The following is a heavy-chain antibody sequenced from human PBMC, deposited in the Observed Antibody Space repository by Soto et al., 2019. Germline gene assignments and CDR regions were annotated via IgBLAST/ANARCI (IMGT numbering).Heavy chain of an antibody. V-gene: IGHV3-30*18. J-gene: IGHJ6*02. CDR3: AKGAEGGAYYGTDV. Sequence: GGSLRLSCAASGFTFSKYGMHWVRQAPGKGLEWVAVISYDGSNKYYADSVKGRFTISRDKSTNTLYVQMNSLRVEDTAVYYCAKGAEGGAYYGTDVWGPGTTVTVSS. CDR1: GFTFSKYG. D-gene: IGHD3-16*01. CDR2: ISYDGSNK.